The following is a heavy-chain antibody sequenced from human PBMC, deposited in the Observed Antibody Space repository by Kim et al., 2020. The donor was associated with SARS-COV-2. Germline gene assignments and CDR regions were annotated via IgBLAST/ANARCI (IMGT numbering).Heavy chain of an antibody. CDR3: AREPWGYCSGGSCYENRNWFDP. J-gene: IGHJ5*02. D-gene: IGHD2-15*01. V-gene: IGHV1-2*02. Sequence: ASVKVSCKASGYTFTGYYMHWVRQAPGQGLEWMGWINPNSGGTNYAQKFQGRVTMTRDTSISTAYMELSRLRSDDTAVYYCAREPWGYCSGGSCYENRNWFDPWGQGTLVTVSS. CDR1: GYTFTGYY. CDR2: INPNSGGT.